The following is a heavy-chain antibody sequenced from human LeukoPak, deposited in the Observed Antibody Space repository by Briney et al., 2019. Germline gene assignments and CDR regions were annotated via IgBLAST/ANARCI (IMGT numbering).Heavy chain of an antibody. J-gene: IGHJ4*02. CDR3: ARDPPDYYDSNGYYYVSGY. V-gene: IGHV1-18*01. Sequence: GASVKVSCKASGYTFTSYAISWVRQAPGQGLEWMGWISAYNGNTNYAQKLQGRVTMTTDTSTSTAYMELRSLRSDDTAVYYCARDPPDYYDSNGYYYVSGYWGQGTLVTVSS. CDR1: GYTFTSYA. D-gene: IGHD3-22*01. CDR2: ISAYNGNT.